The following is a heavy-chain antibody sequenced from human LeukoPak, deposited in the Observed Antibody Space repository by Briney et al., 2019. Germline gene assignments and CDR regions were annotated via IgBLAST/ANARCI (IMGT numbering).Heavy chain of an antibody. J-gene: IGHJ4*02. D-gene: IGHD1-1*01. Sequence: GGSLRLSCAASGFTFASYAMSWVRQAPGKGLEWVSGISGTGASTYYADSVKGQFTITKDNSKNTLYLQMNSLRAEDTAVYYCAKAPSGTTFRYFDYWGQGALVTVSS. CDR1: GFTFASYA. V-gene: IGHV3-23*01. CDR3: AKAPSGTTFRYFDY. CDR2: ISGTGAST.